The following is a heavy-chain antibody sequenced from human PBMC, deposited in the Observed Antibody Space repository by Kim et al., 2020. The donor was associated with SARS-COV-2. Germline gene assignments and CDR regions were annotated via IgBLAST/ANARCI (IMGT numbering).Heavy chain of an antibody. CDR2: ISAVGGQ. V-gene: IGHV3-21*01. D-gene: IGHD1-1*01. J-gene: IGHJ4*02. CDR1: GFSFSDYS. CDR3: ARAVNGGTHDY. Sequence: GGSLRLSCAASGFSFSDYSMNWIRQAPGKGLEWVSSISAVGGQYYADSLKGRFIISRDNAKNSLYLQMNSLRAEDTGVYYCARAVNGGTHDYWGQGTLVTVSS.